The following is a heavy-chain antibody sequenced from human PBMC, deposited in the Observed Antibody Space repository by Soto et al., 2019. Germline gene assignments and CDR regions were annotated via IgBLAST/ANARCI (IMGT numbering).Heavy chain of an antibody. CDR3: ARGPIAAPFDY. CDR2: INHSGST. J-gene: IGHJ4*02. CDR1: GGSFSGYY. D-gene: IGHD6-13*01. V-gene: IGHV4-34*01. Sequence: SETLSLTCAVYGGSFSGYYWSWIRQPPGKGLEWIGEINHSGSTNYNPSLKSRVTISVDTSKNQFSLKLSSVTAADTAVYYCARGPIAAPFDYWGQGTLVTVSS.